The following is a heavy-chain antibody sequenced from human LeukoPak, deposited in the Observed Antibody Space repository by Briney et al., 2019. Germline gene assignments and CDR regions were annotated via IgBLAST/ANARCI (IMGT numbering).Heavy chain of an antibody. Sequence: SETLSLTCTVSGGSISSGDYYWSWIRQPPGKGLEWIGSIYHSGSTYYNPSPKSRVTISVDTSKNQFSLKLSSVTAADTAVYYCARHGNADWFDPWGQGTLVTVSS. CDR3: ARHGNADWFDP. V-gene: IGHV4-39*01. CDR1: GGSISSGDYY. J-gene: IGHJ5*02. CDR2: IYHSGST. D-gene: IGHD4-23*01.